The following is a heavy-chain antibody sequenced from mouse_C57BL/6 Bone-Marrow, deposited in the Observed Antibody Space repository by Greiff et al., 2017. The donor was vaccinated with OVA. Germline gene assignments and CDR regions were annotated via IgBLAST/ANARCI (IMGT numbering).Heavy chain of an antibody. CDR2: IRLKSDNYAT. V-gene: IGHV6-3*01. CDR1: GFTFSNYW. Sequence: EVKVEESGGGLVQPGGSMKLSCVASGFTFSNYWMNWVRQSPEKGLEWVAQIRLKSDNYATHYAESVKGRFTISRDDSKSSVYLQMNNLRAEDTGIYYCTGPYYYGSSPAWFAYWGQGTLVTVSA. J-gene: IGHJ3*01. CDR3: TGPYYYGSSPAWFAY. D-gene: IGHD1-1*01.